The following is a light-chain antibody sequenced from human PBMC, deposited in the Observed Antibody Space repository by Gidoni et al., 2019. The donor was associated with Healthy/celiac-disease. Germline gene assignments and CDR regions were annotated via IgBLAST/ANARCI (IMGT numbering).Light chain of an antibody. CDR2: GAS. CDR1: QSVSSSY. CDR3: QQYGSSPLT. Sequence: EIVLTQSPGTLSWSPGERATLSCRACQSVSSSYLAWYQQKPGQAPRLLIYGASSWAPGIPDRFSGSGSGTDFTLTISRLEPEDFAVYYCQQYGSSPLTFGGGTKVEIK. V-gene: IGKV3-20*01. J-gene: IGKJ4*01.